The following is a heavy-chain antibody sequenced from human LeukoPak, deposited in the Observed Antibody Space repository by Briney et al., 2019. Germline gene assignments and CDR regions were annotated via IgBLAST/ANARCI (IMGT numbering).Heavy chain of an antibody. J-gene: IGHJ5*02. D-gene: IGHD4-17*01. V-gene: IGHV2-5*02. CDR3: AHRRDGDYGSDWFDP. CDR2: IYWDDDK. Sequence: ESGPTLVKPTHTLTLTCTFPGFSLSTSGVAVGWIRQPPGKALEWLALIYWDDDKRYSPSLKSRLTITKHTSKNQVVLTMANMDPVDTATYYCAHRRDGDYGSDWFDPWGQGTLVTVSS. CDR1: GFSLSTSGVA.